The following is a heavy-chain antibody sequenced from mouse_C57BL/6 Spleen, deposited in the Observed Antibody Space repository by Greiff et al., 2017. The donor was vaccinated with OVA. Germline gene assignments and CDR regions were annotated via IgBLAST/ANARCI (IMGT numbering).Heavy chain of an antibody. V-gene: IGHV3-6*01. CDR1: GYSITSGYY. Sequence: EVQLQESGPGLVKPSQSLSLTCSVTGYSITSGYYWNWIRQFPGNKLEWMGYISYDGSNNYNPSLKNRISITRDTSKNQFFLKLNSVTTEDTATYYCAREDDYVYYAMDYWGQGTSVTVSS. J-gene: IGHJ4*01. D-gene: IGHD2-4*01. CDR3: AREDDYVYYAMDY. CDR2: ISYDGSN.